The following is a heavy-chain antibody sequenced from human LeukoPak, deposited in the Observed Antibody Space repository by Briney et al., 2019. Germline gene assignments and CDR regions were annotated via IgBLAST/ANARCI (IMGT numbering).Heavy chain of an antibody. CDR2: IWYDGSNK. Sequence: LRLSCAASGFTFSSYGMHWVRQAPGKGLEWVAVIWYDGSNKYYADSVKGRFTISRDNSKNTLYLQMNSLRAEDTAVYYCARGSGSQSLGFDSWGQGTLVTVSS. CDR1: GFTFSSYG. V-gene: IGHV3-33*01. J-gene: IGHJ4*02. D-gene: IGHD1-26*01. CDR3: ARGSGSQSLGFDS.